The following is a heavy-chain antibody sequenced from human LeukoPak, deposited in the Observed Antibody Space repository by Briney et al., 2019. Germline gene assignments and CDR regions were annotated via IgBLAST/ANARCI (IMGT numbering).Heavy chain of an antibody. J-gene: IGHJ1*01. CDR2: ISSSGTYV. CDR3: ANLIAAAGTFFQH. CDR1: GFTFSSYS. V-gene: IGHV3-21*04. Sequence: PGGSLRLSCAASGFTFSSYSMNWVRQAPGKGLEWVSSISSSGTYVHYADSVKGRFTISRDNAKNSLSLQMNSLRAEDTAVYYCANLIAAAGTFFQHWGQGTLVTVSS. D-gene: IGHD6-13*01.